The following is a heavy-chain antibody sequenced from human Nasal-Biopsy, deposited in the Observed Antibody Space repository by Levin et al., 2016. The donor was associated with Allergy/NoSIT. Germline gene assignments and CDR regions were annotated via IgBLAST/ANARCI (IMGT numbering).Heavy chain of an antibody. Sequence: SETLSLTCSVSGVSINSGDYYWIWIRQPPGKGLEWVGSIFHSGDTYYNPSLKSRLSTSVDTSKNHFSLKLSSVTVADTAVYYCARDRYYYDSDSGRVLWGMDVWGKGPRSPSPQ. V-gene: IGHV4-30-4*01. CDR2: IFHSGDT. CDR1: GVSINSGDYY. J-gene: IGHJ6*01. D-gene: IGHD3-22*01. CDR3: ARDRYYYDSDSGRVLWGMDV.